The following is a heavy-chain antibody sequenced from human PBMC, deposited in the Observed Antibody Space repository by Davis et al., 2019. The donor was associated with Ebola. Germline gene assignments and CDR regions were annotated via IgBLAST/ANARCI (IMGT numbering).Heavy chain of an antibody. CDR1: GGSISSYY. CDR2: IYYSGST. J-gene: IGHJ1*01. V-gene: IGHV4-59*01. Sequence: MPSETLSLTCTVSGGSISSYYWSWIRQPPGKGLEWIGYIYYSGSTNYNPSLKSRLTISVDSSKNQFSLKLSSVTAADTAVYFCARGWDSSGWHSWGPGTLVTVSS. CDR3: ARGWDSSGWHS. D-gene: IGHD6-19*01.